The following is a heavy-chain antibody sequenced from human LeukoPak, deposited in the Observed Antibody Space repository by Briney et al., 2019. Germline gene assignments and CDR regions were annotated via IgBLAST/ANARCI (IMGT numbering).Heavy chain of an antibody. Sequence: SETLSLTCTVSGGSISSSSYYWGWIRQPPGKGLEWIGSIYYSGSTYYNPSLKSRVTISVDTSKNQFSLKLSSVTAADTAVYYCASPRLRLGELSSNPPFDYWGQGTLATVSS. D-gene: IGHD3-16*02. CDR1: GGSISSSSYY. CDR3: ASPRLRLGELSSNPPFDY. CDR2: IYYSGST. V-gene: IGHV4-39*01. J-gene: IGHJ4*02.